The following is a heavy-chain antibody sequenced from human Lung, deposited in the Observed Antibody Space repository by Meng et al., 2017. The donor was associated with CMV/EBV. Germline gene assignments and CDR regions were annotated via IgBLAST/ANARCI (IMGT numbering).Heavy chain of an antibody. CDR2: IIPILGIA. Sequence: SVKVSXKASGGTFSSYAISWVRQAPGQGLEWMGGIIPILGIANYAQKFQGRVTITADKSTSTAYMELSSLRSEDTAVYYCATDNIAAQANWLDPWGQGTLVTVSS. D-gene: IGHD6-13*01. J-gene: IGHJ5*02. V-gene: IGHV1-69*10. CDR3: ATDNIAAQANWLDP. CDR1: GGTFSSYA.